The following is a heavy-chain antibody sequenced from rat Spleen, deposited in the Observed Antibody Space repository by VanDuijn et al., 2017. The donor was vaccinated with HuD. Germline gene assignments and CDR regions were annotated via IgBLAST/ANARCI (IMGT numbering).Heavy chain of an antibody. CDR2: IWSGGST. CDR1: GFSLTSNS. Sequence: QVQLKESGPGLVQPSQTLSLTCTVSGFSLTSNSVSWVRQPPGKGLEWMGVIWSGGSTYYNSALKSRLSISRDTSKSQVFLKMNSLQTEDTAMYFCARYYSSSLDAWGQGASVTVSS. J-gene: IGHJ4*01. D-gene: IGHD1-2*01. V-gene: IGHV2-1*01. CDR3: ARYYSSSLDA.